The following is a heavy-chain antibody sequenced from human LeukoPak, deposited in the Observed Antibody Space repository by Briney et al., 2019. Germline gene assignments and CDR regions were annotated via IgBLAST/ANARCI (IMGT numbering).Heavy chain of an antibody. CDR1: GGSIGYYY. D-gene: IGHD2-21*02. CDR2: IYYSGST. V-gene: IGHV4-59*01. CDR3: ARDGPRVGLDCGGDCYYWYFDI. J-gene: IGHJ2*01. Sequence: SSGTLSLTCTVSGGSIGYYYWSWIRQPPGKGLEWIGYIYYSGSTNYNPSLKSRVTISVDTSKNQFSLKLNSVTAADTAVYYCARDGPRVGLDCGGDCYYWYFDIWGRGTLVTVSS.